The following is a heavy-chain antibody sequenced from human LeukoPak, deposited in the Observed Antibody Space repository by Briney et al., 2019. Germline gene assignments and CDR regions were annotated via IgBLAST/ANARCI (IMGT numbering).Heavy chain of an antibody. V-gene: IGHV4-59*01. CDR1: GGSISSYY. Sequence: PSETLSLTCTVSGGSISSYYWSWIRQPPGKGLEWIGYIYYSGSTNYSPSLKSRVTISVDTSKNQFSLKLSSVTAADTAVYYCARDVPLDYYDSREVGAFDIWGQGTMVTVSS. CDR3: ARDVPLDYYDSREVGAFDI. D-gene: IGHD3-22*01. J-gene: IGHJ3*02. CDR2: IYYSGST.